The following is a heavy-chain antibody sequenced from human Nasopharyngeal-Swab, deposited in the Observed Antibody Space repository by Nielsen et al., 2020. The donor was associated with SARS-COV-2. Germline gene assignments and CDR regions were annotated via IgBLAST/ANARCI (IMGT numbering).Heavy chain of an antibody. V-gene: IGHV1-46*01. CDR3: ARHSSLLMDV. CDR1: GYTFTTSY. CDR2: INPSGGST. J-gene: IGHJ6*03. D-gene: IGHD3-22*01. Sequence: ASVKVSCKASGYTFTTSYMYWVRQAPGQGLEWMGIINPSGGSTNYAQKFQGRVTMTRDTSTSTVYMELSSLRSEDTAVYYCARHSSLLMDVWGKGTTVTVSS.